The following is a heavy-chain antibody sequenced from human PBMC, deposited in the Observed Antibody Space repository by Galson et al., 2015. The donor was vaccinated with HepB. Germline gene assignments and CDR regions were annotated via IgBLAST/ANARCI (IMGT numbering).Heavy chain of an antibody. CDR1: GYTFTSYA. Sequence: SVKVSCKASGYTFTSYAMHWVRQAPGQRLEWMGWINAGNGNTKNSQKFQGRVTITRDTSASTAYMELSSLRSEDTAVYYCARGRRGTWYFDLWGRGTLVTVSS. V-gene: IGHV1-3*01. CDR3: ARGRRGTWYFDL. J-gene: IGHJ2*01. CDR2: INAGNGNT. D-gene: IGHD1-1*01.